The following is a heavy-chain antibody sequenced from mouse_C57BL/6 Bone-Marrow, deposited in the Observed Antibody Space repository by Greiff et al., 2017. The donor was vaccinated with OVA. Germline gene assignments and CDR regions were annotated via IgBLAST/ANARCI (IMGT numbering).Heavy chain of an antibody. CDR3: ARADGSSDCYFEV. CDR2: ISAGGSYT. J-gene: IGHJ1*03. D-gene: IGHD1-1*01. CDR1: GFTFSSYA. Sequence: EVQLVESGGGLVKPGGSLKLSCEASGFTFSSYAMSWVRQTPEKRLEWVATISAGGSYTSYPDNVKGRFTISRDNAKNNLYLQMSHLKSEDTAMYYCARADGSSDCYFEVWGTGTTVTVSS. V-gene: IGHV5-4*01.